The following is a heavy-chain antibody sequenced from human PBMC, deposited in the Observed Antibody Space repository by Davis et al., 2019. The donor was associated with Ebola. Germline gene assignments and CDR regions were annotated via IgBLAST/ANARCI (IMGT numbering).Heavy chain of an antibody. CDR3: ARPYSGYDSWAYGMDV. V-gene: IGHV3-9*01. CDR2: ISWNSGSI. J-gene: IGHJ6*02. Sequence: GGSLRLSCAASGFTFDDYAMHWVRQAPGKGLEWVSGISWNSGSIDYADSVKGRFTISRDNSKNTLYLQMNSLRAEDTAVYYCARPYSGYDSWAYGMDVWGQGTTVTVSS. CDR1: GFTFDDYA. D-gene: IGHD5-12*01.